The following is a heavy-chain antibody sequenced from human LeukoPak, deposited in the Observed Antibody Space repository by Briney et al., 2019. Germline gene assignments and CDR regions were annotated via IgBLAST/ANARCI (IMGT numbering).Heavy chain of an antibody. CDR3: ATLVSQDAFDI. CDR1: GYTFTSYG. V-gene: IGHV1-18*01. D-gene: IGHD6-6*01. J-gene: IGHJ3*02. CDR2: ISAYNGNT. Sequence: ASVKVSCKASGYTFTSYGISWVRQAPGQGLEWMGWISAYNGNTNYAQKLQGRVTMTEDTSTDTAYMELSSLRSEDTAVYYCATLVSQDAFDIWGQGTMVTVSS.